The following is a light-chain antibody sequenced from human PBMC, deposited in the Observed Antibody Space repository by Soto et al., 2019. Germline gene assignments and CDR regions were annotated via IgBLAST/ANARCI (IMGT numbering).Light chain of an antibody. CDR1: SSDVGGYNY. CDR2: EVN. V-gene: IGLV2-8*01. J-gene: IGLJ1*01. CDR3: SSYAGSSNV. Sequence: QSSLAQPPSASGSPGHSVAISCTGTSSDVGGYNYVSWYQQHPGKAPKLMIYEVNKRPSGVPDRFSGSKSGNTASLTVSGLQAEDEAAYYCSSYAGSSNVFGTGTKVTVL.